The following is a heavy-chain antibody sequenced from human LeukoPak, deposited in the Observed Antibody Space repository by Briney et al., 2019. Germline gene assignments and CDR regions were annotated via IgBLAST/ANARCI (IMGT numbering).Heavy chain of an antibody. Sequence: PSETLSLTCTVSGGSISSSSYYWGWIRQPPGKGPEWIGSIYYSGSTYYNPSLKSRVTISVDTSKNQFSLKLSSVTAADTAVYYCARHAPYYYYYYMDVWGKGTTVTVSS. CDR3: ARHAPYYYYYYMDV. CDR2: IYYSGST. V-gene: IGHV4-39*01. J-gene: IGHJ6*03. CDR1: GGSISSSSYY.